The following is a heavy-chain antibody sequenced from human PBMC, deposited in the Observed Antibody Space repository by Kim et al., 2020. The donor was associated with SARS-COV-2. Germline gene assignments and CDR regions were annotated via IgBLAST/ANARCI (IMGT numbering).Heavy chain of an antibody. CDR3: VGTYGDYPNNFDF. V-gene: IGHV3-74*01. Sequence: GGSLRLSCAASAFTFTNYWMHWVRQAPGKGLVLVSRINSDGSSTSYADSVKGRFTISRDNAKNTLYLQMNSLRAEDTAVYYCVGTYGDYPNNFDFWGQGTLVTVSS. D-gene: IGHD4-17*01. CDR1: AFTFTNYW. J-gene: IGHJ4*02. CDR2: INSDGSST.